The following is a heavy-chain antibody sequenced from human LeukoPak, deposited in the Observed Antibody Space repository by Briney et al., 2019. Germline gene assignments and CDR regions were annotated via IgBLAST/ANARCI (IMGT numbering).Heavy chain of an antibody. CDR3: AKWELYSGFYYIDY. CDR1: GFTFSSYW. V-gene: IGHV3-7*01. CDR2: IKPDGSLI. D-gene: IGHD1-26*01. J-gene: IGHJ4*02. Sequence: HLGGSLRLSCAASGFTFSSYWMTWVRQGPGKGLEWVANIKPDGSLIYYVDSVKGRFTISRDNAKNSLYLQMNSLRAEDTAVYYCAKWELYSGFYYIDYWGQGTLATVSS.